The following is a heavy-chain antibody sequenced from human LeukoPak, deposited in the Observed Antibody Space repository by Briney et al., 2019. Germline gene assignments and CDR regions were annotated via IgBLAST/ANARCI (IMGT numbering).Heavy chain of an antibody. D-gene: IGHD3-22*01. CDR1: GGSFSGYY. J-gene: IGHJ3*02. CDR3: ARVTSSGYATDAFDI. V-gene: IGHV4-34*01. CDR2: INHSGST. Sequence: SETLSLTCAVYGGSFSGYYWSWIRQPPGKGLEWIGEINHSGSTNYNPSLKSRVTISVDTSKNQFSLKLSSVTAADTAVYYCARVTSSGYATDAFDIWGQGTMVTVSS.